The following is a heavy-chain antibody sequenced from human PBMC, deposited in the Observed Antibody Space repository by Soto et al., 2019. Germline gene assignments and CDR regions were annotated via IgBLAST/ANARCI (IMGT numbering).Heavy chain of an antibody. CDR2: IRGNGGNT. Sequence: EVQVLESGGGLVQPGGSLRLSCAASGFTFGSYAMSWVRQAPGKGLEWVSSIRGNGGNTYHADSVKGRFTISRDNSRNPLYLQMDSLRAEDTAVYYCAKHPSYATTWYVDYWGLGTPVTVSS. D-gene: IGHD3-16*01. V-gene: IGHV3-23*01. J-gene: IGHJ4*02. CDR1: GFTFGSYA. CDR3: AKHPSYATTWYVDY.